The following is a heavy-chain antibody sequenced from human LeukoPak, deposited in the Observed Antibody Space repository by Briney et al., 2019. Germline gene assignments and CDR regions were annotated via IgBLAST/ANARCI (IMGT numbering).Heavy chain of an antibody. V-gene: IGHV4-59*12. CDR1: GGSISSYY. CDR2: IYYSGST. Sequence: SETLSLTCTVSGGSISSYYWSWIRQPPGKGLEWIGYIYYSGSTNYNPSLKSRVTISVDTSKNQFSLKLSSVAAADTAVYYCAREDSGLPDYWGQGTLVTVSS. J-gene: IGHJ4*02. CDR3: AREDSGLPDY. D-gene: IGHD2-8*01.